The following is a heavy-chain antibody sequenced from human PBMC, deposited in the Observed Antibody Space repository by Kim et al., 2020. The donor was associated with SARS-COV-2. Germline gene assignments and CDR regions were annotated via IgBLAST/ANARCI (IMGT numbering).Heavy chain of an antibody. V-gene: IGHV3-23*01. CDR1: GFTFNSYA. CDR3: AKGYSSNWYYFDS. CDR2: ISGSGGST. J-gene: IGHJ4*02. Sequence: GGSLRLSCAASGFTFNSYAMSWVRQAPGKGLEWVSAISGSGGSTYYADSVKGRFTISRDNFKNTLYLQMNSLRAEDTALYYCAKGYSSNWYYFDSWGQGTLVTVSS. D-gene: IGHD6-13*01.